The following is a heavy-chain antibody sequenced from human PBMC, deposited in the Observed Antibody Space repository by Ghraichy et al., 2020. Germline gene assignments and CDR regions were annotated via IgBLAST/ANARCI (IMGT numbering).Heavy chain of an antibody. Sequence: GGSLRLSCAASGFTFSSYAMSWVRQAPGKGLEWVSAISGSGGSTYYADSVKGRFTISRDNSKNTLYLQMNSLRAEDTAVYYCAKDVPHGDIVLPRIAMYFDYWGQGTLVTVSS. CDR3: AKDVPHGDIVLPRIAMYFDY. D-gene: IGHD2-8*01. CDR2: ISGSGGST. V-gene: IGHV3-23*01. CDR1: GFTFSSYA. J-gene: IGHJ4*02.